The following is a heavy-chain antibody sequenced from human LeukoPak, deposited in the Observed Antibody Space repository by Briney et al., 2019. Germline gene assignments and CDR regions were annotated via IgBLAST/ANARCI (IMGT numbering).Heavy chain of an antibody. CDR3: AREYESGYYSLGY. Sequence: GGSLRLSCEASGFTFSSYAMHWVRQAPGKGLEWVAVISYDGSNKYYADSVKGRFTISRDNSKNTLYLQMNSLRAEDTAVYYCAREYESGYYSLGYWGQGTLVTVSS. V-gene: IGHV3-30-3*01. CDR1: GFTFSSYA. CDR2: ISYDGSNK. J-gene: IGHJ4*02. D-gene: IGHD3-3*01.